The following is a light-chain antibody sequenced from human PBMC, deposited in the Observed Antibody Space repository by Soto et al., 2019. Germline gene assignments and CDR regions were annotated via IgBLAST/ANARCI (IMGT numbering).Light chain of an antibody. V-gene: IGLV2-14*01. CDR2: EVS. CDR3: SSYTSSTTPV. Sequence: QSALTQPACVSGSPGQTITISCTGTSSDVGGYAYVSWYQQYPGKVPKLVISEVSNRPSGVSHRFSGSRSGNTASLTISGLQAEDEADYHCSSYTSSTTPVFGGGTKLTVL. CDR1: SSDVGGYAY. J-gene: IGLJ2*01.